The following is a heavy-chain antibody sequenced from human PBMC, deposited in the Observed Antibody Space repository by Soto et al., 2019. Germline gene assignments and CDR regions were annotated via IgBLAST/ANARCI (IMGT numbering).Heavy chain of an antibody. CDR3: RGPRADSSGTGAH. CDR1: GFTFSMYW. CDR2: ISDDGTTT. V-gene: IGHV3-74*01. J-gene: IGHJ4*02. D-gene: IGHD1-26*01. Sequence: GGSLRLSCVVSGFTFSMYWMHWVRQVPGQSPFWVSRISDDGTTTNYADSVRGRFTISRDNSKNTLYLQMNNLKPDDTTIYCTRGPRADSSGTGAHWGQGTLVTVSS.